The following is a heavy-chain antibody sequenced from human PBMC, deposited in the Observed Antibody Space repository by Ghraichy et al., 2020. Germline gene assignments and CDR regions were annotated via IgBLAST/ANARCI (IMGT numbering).Heavy chain of an antibody. J-gene: IGHJ6*02. Sequence: GESLNISCSASGFSISTNSMHWVRQAPGKGLEWVAVVSHDGNFKYYADSVKGRFTLSRDNSKNTVLLQMNSLRAEDTAVYYCARDIKSSSWSYYYYAMDVWGQGTTVTVSS. V-gene: IGHV3-30*04. CDR2: VSHDGNFK. D-gene: IGHD6-13*01. CDR1: GFSISTNS. CDR3: ARDIKSSSWSYYYYAMDV.